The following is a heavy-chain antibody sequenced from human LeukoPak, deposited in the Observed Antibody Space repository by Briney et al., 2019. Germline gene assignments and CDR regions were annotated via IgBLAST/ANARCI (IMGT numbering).Heavy chain of an antibody. CDR2: VKKDASEK. CDR3: ARDHYGDYIVDY. Sequence: GGSLRLSCAASGFTFSNNWMTWVRQAPGKGLEWVASVKKDASEKYYVDSVKGRFTISRDNAKNSLYLQMSSLRVEDTAVYYCARDHYGDYIVDYWGQGTLVTVSS. D-gene: IGHD4-17*01. CDR1: GFTFSNNW. J-gene: IGHJ4*02. V-gene: IGHV3-7*01.